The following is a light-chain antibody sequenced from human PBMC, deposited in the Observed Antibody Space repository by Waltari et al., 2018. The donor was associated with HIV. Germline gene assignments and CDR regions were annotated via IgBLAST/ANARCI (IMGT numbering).Light chain of an antibody. J-gene: IGLJ2*01. Sequence: HSLLTQPPSVSGAQGQRVTIPCTGSSYNIGAGYDVHWYQKHPGTAPKLLIIKNINRPSGVPDRFSASKAVTSASLVITGLQPEDEADYYGQSYDSSLTWVFGGGTSLTVL. CDR1: SYNIGAGYD. CDR3: QSYDSSLTWV. V-gene: IGLV1-40*01. CDR2: KNI.